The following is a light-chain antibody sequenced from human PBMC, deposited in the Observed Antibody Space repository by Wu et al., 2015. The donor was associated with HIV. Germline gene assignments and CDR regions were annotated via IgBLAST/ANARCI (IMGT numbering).Light chain of an antibody. CDR3: QKCNSAPLT. V-gene: IGKV1-27*01. Sequence: DIQMTQSPSALSASVGDRVTITCRASQDINNYLAWYQQKPGRVPKLLISTASTLQSGVPARFSGSGSGTEFTLTISNLQPEDVATYYCQKCNSAPLTFGGGTKVEIK. CDR1: QDINNY. J-gene: IGKJ4*01. CDR2: TAS.